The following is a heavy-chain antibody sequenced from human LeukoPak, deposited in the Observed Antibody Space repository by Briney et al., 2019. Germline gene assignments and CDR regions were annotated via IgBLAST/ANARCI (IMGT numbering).Heavy chain of an antibody. CDR2: ISSSSSYI. CDR3: ARDRGGDTRHYLDY. D-gene: IGHD2-21*02. V-gene: IGHV3-21*01. CDR1: GFTFSSYS. Sequence: GGSLRLSCAASGFTFSSYSMNWVRQAPGKGLEWVSSISSSSSYIYYADSVKGRFTISRDNAKNSLYLQMNSLRAEDTAVYYCARDRGGDTRHYLDYWGQGTLVTVSS. J-gene: IGHJ4*02.